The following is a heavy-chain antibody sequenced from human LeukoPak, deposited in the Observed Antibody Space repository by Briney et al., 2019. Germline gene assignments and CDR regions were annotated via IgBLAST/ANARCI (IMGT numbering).Heavy chain of an antibody. J-gene: IGHJ6*02. CDR3: ALGSNSYYYYGMDV. CDR2: ISGSGGST. V-gene: IGHV3-23*01. D-gene: IGHD1-1*01. CDR1: GFTVSSNY. Sequence: GGSLRLSCAASGFTVSSNYMSWVRQAPGKGLEWVSAISGSGGSTYYADSVKGRFTISRDNSKNTLYLQMNSLRAEDTAVYHCALGSNSYYYYGMDVWGQGTTVTVSS.